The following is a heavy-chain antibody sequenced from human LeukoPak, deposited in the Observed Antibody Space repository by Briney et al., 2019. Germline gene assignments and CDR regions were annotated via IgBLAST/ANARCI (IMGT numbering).Heavy chain of an antibody. V-gene: IGHV1-24*01. D-gene: IGHD3-3*01. CDR2: FDPEDGET. J-gene: IGHJ4*02. CDR3: ATLHYDFWSGSS. Sequence: ASVKVSCKVSGYTLTELSMHWVRQAPGKGLEWMGGFDPEDGETIYAQKFQGRVTMTEDTSTDTAHMELSSLRSEDTAVYYCATLHYDFWSGSSWGQGTLVTVSS. CDR1: GYTLTELS.